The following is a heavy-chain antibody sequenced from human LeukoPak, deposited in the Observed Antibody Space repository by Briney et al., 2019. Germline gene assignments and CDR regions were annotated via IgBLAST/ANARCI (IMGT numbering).Heavy chain of an antibody. CDR1: GFTFSSYA. CDR2: ISGSGGST. J-gene: IGHJ4*02. Sequence: PGGSLRLSCAASGFTFSSYAMSWVRQAPGKGLECVSAISGSGGSTYYADSVKGRFTISRDNSKNTLYLQMNSLRAEDTAVYYCAKDRADRYGSGSCFDYWGKGTLVTVSS. V-gene: IGHV3-23*01. D-gene: IGHD3-10*01. CDR3: AKDRADRYGSGSCFDY.